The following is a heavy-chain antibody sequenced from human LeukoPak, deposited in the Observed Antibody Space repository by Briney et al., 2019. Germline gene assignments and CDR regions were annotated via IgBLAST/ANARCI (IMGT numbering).Heavy chain of an antibody. CDR1: GGSFGGYY. J-gene: IGHJ4*02. CDR2: INHSGST. Sequence: PSETLSLTCAVYGGSFGGYYWSWIRQPPGKGLEWIGEINHSGSTNYNPSLKSRVTISVDTSKNQFSLKLSSVTAADTAVYYCARLVSGYYGSGSYYNPPPFDYWGQGTLVTVSS. CDR3: ARLVSGYYGSGSYYNPPPFDY. D-gene: IGHD3-10*01. V-gene: IGHV4-34*01.